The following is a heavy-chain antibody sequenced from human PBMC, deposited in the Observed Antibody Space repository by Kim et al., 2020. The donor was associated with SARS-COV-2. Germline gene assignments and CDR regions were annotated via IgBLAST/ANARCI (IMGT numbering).Heavy chain of an antibody. CDR3: ARARVVEMATPHYFDY. Sequence: SLKRRVTISVDTSKNQFSLKLSSVTAADTAVYYCARARVVEMATPHYFDYWGQGTLVTVSS. V-gene: IGHV4-59*01. J-gene: IGHJ4*02. D-gene: IGHD5-12*01.